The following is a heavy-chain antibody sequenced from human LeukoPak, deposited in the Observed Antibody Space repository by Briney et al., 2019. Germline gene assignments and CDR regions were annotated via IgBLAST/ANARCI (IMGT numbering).Heavy chain of an antibody. CDR2: VHYAWNT. CDR1: GDSIGSYH. D-gene: IGHD5/OR15-5a*01. V-gene: IGHV4-59*01. Sequence: SETLSLTCSVSGDSIGSYHWSWIRQPPGKGLEWIGHVHYAWNTKYNPSLTGRVSISLDRSKNQFALSLSSLTAADTAVYYCARVASKGGMDVWGQGTTVIVSS. J-gene: IGHJ6*02. CDR3: ARVASKGGMDV.